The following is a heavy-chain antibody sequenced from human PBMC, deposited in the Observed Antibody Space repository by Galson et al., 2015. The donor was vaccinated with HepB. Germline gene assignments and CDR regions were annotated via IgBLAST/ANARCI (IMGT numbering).Heavy chain of an antibody. J-gene: IGHJ4*02. V-gene: IGHV3-23*01. Sequence: SLRLSCAASGFTFSSYAMSWVRQAPGKGLEWVSAISGSGGSTYYADSVKGRFTISRDNSKNTLYLQMNSLRAEDTAVYYCAKVGGSGWDLIYYFDYWGQGTLVTVSS. CDR2: ISGSGGST. D-gene: IGHD6-19*01. CDR1: GFTFSSYA. CDR3: AKVGGSGWDLIYYFDY.